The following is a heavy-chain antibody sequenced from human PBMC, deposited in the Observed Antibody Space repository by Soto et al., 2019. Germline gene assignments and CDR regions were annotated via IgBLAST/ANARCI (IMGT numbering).Heavy chain of an antibody. CDR3: ARGQEGGVATP. CDR2: IKDGGST. Sequence: QVQLQQWGAGLLKPSETLSLTCAVNGGSFTGYYWSWVRQPPGKGLEWIGEIKDGGSTNYSPSLRNRVTISADTSKKQFSLKVTSVTAADTAVYDCARGQEGGVATPWDQGTLVTVSS. CDR1: GGSFTGYY. J-gene: IGHJ5*02. V-gene: IGHV4-34*01. D-gene: IGHD3-3*01.